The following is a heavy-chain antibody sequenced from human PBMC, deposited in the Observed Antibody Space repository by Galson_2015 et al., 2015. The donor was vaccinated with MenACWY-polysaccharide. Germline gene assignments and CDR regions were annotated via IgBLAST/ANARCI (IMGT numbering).Heavy chain of an antibody. J-gene: IGHJ6*03. Sequence: SLRLSCAASGFDFSSYAMSWVRQAPGKGLEWVSTMSGRRGYTYYADSVKGRFTISRDNSKNTVSLQMNSLRAEDTALYYCSRNRGSNFRYYMDVWGKGTTVTVSS. D-gene: IGHD3-10*01. CDR1: GFDFSSYA. CDR3: SRNRGSNFRYYMDV. CDR2: MSGRRGYT. V-gene: IGHV3-23*01.